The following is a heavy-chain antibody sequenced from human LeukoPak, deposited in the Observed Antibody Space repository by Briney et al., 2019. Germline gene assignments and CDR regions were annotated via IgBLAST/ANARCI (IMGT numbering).Heavy chain of an antibody. CDR1: GYTFTSYY. D-gene: IGHD1-26*01. J-gene: IGHJ4*02. CDR3: ARGDSGSYYY. V-gene: IGHV1-46*01. Sequence: GASVKVSCKASGYTFTSYYMHWVRQAPGQGLEWIGLIKPTGGGTIYAEKFQGRVTMTRDTSASTVYMELGSLTSEDTAVYYCARGDSGSYYYWGQGTLVTVSS. CDR2: IKPTGGGT.